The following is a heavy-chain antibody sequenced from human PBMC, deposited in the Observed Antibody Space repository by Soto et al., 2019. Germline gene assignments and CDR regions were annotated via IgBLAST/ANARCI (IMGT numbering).Heavy chain of an antibody. Sequence: SETLSLTCSVSGASINSANWWVWVRQPPGKGLEWIGEIYHIGSTTYNPSLKSRATISVDKSKNQFSLIVTPVTAADTAVYYCAKRYDFWSGRWYGLGVWGQGTTVTVSS. CDR1: GASINSANW. CDR2: IYHIGST. J-gene: IGHJ6*02. V-gene: IGHV4-4*02. D-gene: IGHD3-3*01. CDR3: AKRYDFWSGRWYGLGV.